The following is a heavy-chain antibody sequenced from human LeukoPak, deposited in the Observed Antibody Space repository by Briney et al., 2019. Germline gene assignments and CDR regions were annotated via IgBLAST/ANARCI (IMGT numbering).Heavy chain of an antibody. CDR1: GYTFTSYA. CDR2: INAGNGNT. V-gene: IGHV1-3*01. D-gene: IGHD3-9*01. J-gene: IGHJ5*02. CDR3: ARGRYFDWLFQAWFDP. Sequence: ASVKVSCKASGYTFTSYAMHWVRQAPGQRLEWMGWINAGNGNTKYSQKFQGRVTITRDTSASTAYMELSSLRSEDTAVYYCARGRYFDWLFQAWFDPWGQGTLVTVSS.